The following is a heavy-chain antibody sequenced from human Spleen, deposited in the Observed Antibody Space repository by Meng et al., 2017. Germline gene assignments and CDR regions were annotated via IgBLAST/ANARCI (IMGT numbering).Heavy chain of an antibody. D-gene: IGHD1-26*01. J-gene: IGHJ4*02. Sequence: GESLKISCAASGFTFSSYAMSWVRQAPGKGLEWVSAISGSGVSTYYADSVKGRFTISRDNSKNTLYLQMNSLRAEDTAVYYCASRLHLGYSGSYPGLFDYWGQGTLVTVSS. CDR2: ISGSGVST. CDR1: GFTFSSYA. CDR3: ASRLHLGYSGSYPGLFDY. V-gene: IGHV3-23*01.